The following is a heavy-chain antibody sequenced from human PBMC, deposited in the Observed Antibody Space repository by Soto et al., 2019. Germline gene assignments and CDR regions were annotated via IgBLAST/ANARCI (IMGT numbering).Heavy chain of an antibody. D-gene: IGHD2-2*01. V-gene: IGHV4-59*12. Sequence: SETLSLTCTVSGGSISSYYWSWIRQPPGKGLEWIGYIYYSGSTNYNPSLKSRVTISVDTSKNQFPLKLSSVTAADTAVYYCARRVVPAALYYYYCMDVWGKGTTVTVSS. CDR2: IYYSGST. J-gene: IGHJ6*03. CDR3: ARRVVPAALYYYYCMDV. CDR1: GGSISSYY.